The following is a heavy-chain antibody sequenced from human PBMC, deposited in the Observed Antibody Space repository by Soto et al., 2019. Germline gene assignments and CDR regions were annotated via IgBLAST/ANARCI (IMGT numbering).Heavy chain of an antibody. D-gene: IGHD3-3*01. V-gene: IGHV4-39*01. CDR3: ARHLITIFGVVPYLNWFDP. CDR1: GGSISSSSYY. J-gene: IGHJ5*02. CDR2: IYYSGST. Sequence: SETLSLTCTVSGGSISSSSYYWGWIRQPPGKGLEWIGSIYYSGSTYYNPSLKSRVTISVDTSKNQFSLKLSSVTAADTAVYYCARHLITIFGVVPYLNWFDPWGQGTLVTVSS.